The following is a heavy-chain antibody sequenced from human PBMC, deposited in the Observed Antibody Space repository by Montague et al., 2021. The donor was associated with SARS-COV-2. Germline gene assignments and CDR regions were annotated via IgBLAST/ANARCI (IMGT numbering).Heavy chain of an antibody. V-gene: IGHV4-59*11. CDR3: ARAVSVRRAVNWFDP. Sequence: SETLSLTCTVSGGSMSDHYWAWIRQPPGKGLEWPANIYYSGGIXSXASXXXRVSMSVDTAKNQFSLKLTSVTAADTAVYYCARAVSVRRAVNWFDPWGQGTLVTVSS. CDR2: IYYSGGI. J-gene: IGHJ5*02. CDR1: GGSMSDHY. D-gene: IGHD3-10*01.